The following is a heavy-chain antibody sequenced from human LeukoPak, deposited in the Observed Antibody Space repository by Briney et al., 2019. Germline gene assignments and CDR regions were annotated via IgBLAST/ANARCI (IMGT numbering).Heavy chain of an antibody. D-gene: IGHD3-3*01. CDR1: GFTFSSYA. J-gene: IGHJ5*02. V-gene: IGHV3-23*01. CDR2: ISGSGGST. CDR3: AKVPNYDFWSGYYTANWFDP. Sequence: GGSLRLSCAASGFTFSSYAMSWVRQAPGKGLEWVSAISGSGGSTHYADSVKGRFTISRDNSKNTLYLQMNSLRAEDTAVYYCAKVPNYDFWSGYYTANWFDPWGQGTLVTVSS.